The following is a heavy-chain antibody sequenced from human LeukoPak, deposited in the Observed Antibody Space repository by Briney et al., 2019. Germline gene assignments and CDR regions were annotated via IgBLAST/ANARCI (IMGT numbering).Heavy chain of an antibody. Sequence: SETLSLTCTVAGGSISTYYWSWIRQPPGKGLQWMGYIYYSRSTNYNPSLESRVTISVDTSKNQFSLKLSSVTPADTAVYYCASGGGGFRQPLDYWGQATLVTVSS. CDR1: GGSISTYY. CDR2: IYYSRST. CDR3: ASGGGGFRQPLDY. J-gene: IGHJ4*02. D-gene: IGHD2-15*01. V-gene: IGHV4-59*01.